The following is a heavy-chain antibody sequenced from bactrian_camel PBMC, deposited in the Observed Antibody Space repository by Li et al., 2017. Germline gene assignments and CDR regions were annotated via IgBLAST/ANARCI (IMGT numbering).Heavy chain of an antibody. Sequence: HVQLVESGGGSVQPGGSLRLSCTASEDSIVRNCMAWFRQAPGKEREVVASASAGGSSTWYSDSVKGRFTFSQEKATNTVYLQMNSLKPEDTGRYYCAADLTCRPGDARIVRRRLRAMDAWGKGTQVTVS. D-gene: IGHD1*01. CDR2: SAGGSST. J-gene: IGHJ7*01. CDR1: EDSIVRNC. V-gene: IGHV3S53*01.